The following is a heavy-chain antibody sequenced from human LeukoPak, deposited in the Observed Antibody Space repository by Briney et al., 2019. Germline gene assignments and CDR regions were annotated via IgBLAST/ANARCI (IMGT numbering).Heavy chain of an antibody. D-gene: IGHD3-22*01. CDR2: ISYDGSNK. CDR1: GFTFSSYA. CDR3: AKLHYYDSSWTSDYFDY. Sequence: GGSLRLSCAASGFTFSSYAMHWVRQAPGKGLEWVAVISYDGSNKYYADSVKGRFTISRDNSKNTLYLQMNSLRAEDTAVYYCAKLHYYDSSWTSDYFDYWGQGTLVTVSS. J-gene: IGHJ4*02. V-gene: IGHV3-30*04.